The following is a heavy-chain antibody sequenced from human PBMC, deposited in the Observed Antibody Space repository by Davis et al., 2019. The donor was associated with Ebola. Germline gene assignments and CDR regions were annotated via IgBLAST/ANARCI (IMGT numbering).Heavy chain of an antibody. Sequence: GESLKISCKGSGYSFTSYWIGWVRQMPGKGLEWMGIIYPGDSDTRYSPSFKGQFTISADKSISTAYLQWSSLKASDTAMYYCARLYDSSSLWFDPWGQGTLVTVSS. D-gene: IGHD6-6*01. V-gene: IGHV5-51*01. CDR1: GYSFTSYW. CDR3: ARLYDSSSLWFDP. CDR2: IYPGDSDT. J-gene: IGHJ5*02.